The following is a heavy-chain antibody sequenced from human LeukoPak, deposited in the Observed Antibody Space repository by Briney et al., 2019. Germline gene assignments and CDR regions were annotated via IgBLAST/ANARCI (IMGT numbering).Heavy chain of an antibody. Sequence: PGGSLRLSCAASGFTFSSSWMHWVRQAPGKGLVWVSRINSDGSSITYADSVKGRFSISRDNAKNTLYLQMNSLRVEDTAVYYCARDDGVAPAGTWHYWGQGTLVTVSS. J-gene: IGHJ4*02. CDR3: ARDDGVAPAGTWHY. CDR2: INSDGSSI. CDR1: GFTFSSSW. V-gene: IGHV3-74*03. D-gene: IGHD6-13*01.